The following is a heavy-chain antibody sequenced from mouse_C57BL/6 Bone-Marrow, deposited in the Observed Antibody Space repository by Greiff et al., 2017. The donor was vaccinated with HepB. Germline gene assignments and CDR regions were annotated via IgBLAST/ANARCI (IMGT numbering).Heavy chain of an antibody. J-gene: IGHJ3*01. Sequence: DVQLVESGGGLVKPGGSLKLSCAASGFTFSDYGMHWVRQAPEKGLEWVAYISSGSSTIYYADPVKGRFTISRDNAKNTLFLQMTSLRSEDTAMDYCSRPGYYGSSSFAYWGQGTLVTVSA. CDR2: ISSGSSTI. V-gene: IGHV5-17*01. D-gene: IGHD1-1*01. CDR1: GFTFSDYG. CDR3: SRPGYYGSSSFAY.